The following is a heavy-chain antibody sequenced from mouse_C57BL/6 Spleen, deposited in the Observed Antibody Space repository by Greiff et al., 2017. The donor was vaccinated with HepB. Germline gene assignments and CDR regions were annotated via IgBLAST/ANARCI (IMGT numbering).Heavy chain of an antibody. CDR3: AREEVITTVADY. J-gene: IGHJ2*01. V-gene: IGHV1-53*01. Sequence: QVQLKQPGTELVKPGASVKLSCKASGYTFTSYWMHWVKQRPGQGLEWIGNINPSNGGTNYNEKFKSKATLTVDKSSSTAYMQLSSLTSEDSAVYYCAREEVITTVADYWGQGTTLTVSS. CDR1: GYTFTSYW. CDR2: INPSNGGT. D-gene: IGHD1-1*01.